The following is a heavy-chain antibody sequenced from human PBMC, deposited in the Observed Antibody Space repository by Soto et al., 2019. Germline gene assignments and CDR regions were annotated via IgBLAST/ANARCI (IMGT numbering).Heavy chain of an antibody. CDR3: TRARSGGRYFDS. CDR2: IYWDGDG. J-gene: IGHJ4*02. CDR1: GFSLSTSGVG. Sequence: ITLKESGPTPVKPTQTLTMTCTGSGFSLSTSGVGVGWVRRPPGKALEWLAVIYWDGDGRYSPFLKSRLTITTDTYQNLALLPLNNVSPVDPATYFCTRARSGGRYFDSWGQGSLVTVSS. D-gene: IGHD3-10*01. V-gene: IGHV2-5*02.